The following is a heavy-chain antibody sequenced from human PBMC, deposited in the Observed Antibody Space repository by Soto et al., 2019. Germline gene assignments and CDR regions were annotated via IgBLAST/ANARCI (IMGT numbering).Heavy chain of an antibody. D-gene: IGHD5-18*01. V-gene: IGHV3-15*01. CDR1: GFTVSNAW. CDR2: IKSKTDGGTT. Sequence: EVQLVESGGGLVKPGGSLRLSCAASGFTVSNAWMSWVRQAPGKGLEWVGRIKSKTDGGTTEYDATVKGRLTNSRDDSNNTLYRQMNSLKTEDTAVYYCTRYSYGASEYWGQGTLVTVSS. J-gene: IGHJ4*02. CDR3: TRYSYGASEY.